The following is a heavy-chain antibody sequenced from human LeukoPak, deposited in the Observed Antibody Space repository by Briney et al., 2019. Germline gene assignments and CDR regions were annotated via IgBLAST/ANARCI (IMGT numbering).Heavy chain of an antibody. CDR2: IYYSGST. Sequence: PSETLSLTCTVSGGSISSYYWSWIRQPPGKGLEWIGYIYYSGSTNYNPSLKSRVTISVDTSKNQFSLKLSSVTAADTAVYYCARVVTTVTAYAFDIWGQGTMVTVSS. CDR3: ARVVTTVTAYAFDI. D-gene: IGHD4-17*01. J-gene: IGHJ3*02. V-gene: IGHV4-59*01. CDR1: GGSISSYY.